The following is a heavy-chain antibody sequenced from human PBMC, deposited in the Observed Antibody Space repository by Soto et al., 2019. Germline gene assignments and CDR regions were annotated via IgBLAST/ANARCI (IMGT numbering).Heavy chain of an antibody. J-gene: IGHJ4*02. D-gene: IGHD1-1*01. CDR2: ISAHNGNT. Sequence: QVHLVQSGAEVKKPGASVKVSCKGSGYAFTTYGITWVRQAPGQGLEWMGWISAHNGNTNYAQKLQGRVTVTRDTSTSTAYMKLRSLRSDATAVYYCARGRYGDYWGQGPLVPVSS. CDR3: ARGRYGDY. V-gene: IGHV1-18*01. CDR1: GYAFTTYG.